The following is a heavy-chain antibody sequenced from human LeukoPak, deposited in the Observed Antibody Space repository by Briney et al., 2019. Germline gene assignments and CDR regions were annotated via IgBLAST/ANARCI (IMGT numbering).Heavy chain of an antibody. CDR1: GYTFTSYY. J-gene: IGHJ4*02. CDR2: INPSGGST. D-gene: IGHD6-13*01. Sequence: GASVKGSCKASGYTFTSYYMHWVRQAPGQGLEWMGIINPSGGSTSYAQKFQGRVTMTRDTSTSTVYMELSSLRSEDTAVYYCAREGIAAAGTDYWGQGTLVTVSS. V-gene: IGHV1-46*01. CDR3: AREGIAAAGTDY.